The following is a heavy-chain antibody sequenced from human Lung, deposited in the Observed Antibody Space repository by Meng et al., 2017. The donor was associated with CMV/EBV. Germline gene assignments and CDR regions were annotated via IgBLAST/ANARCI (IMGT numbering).Heavy chain of an antibody. CDR2: INPNSGGT. D-gene: IGHD6-6*01. J-gene: IGHJ4*02. V-gene: IGHV1-2*02. CDR1: GYTFTGYY. Sequence: ASVXVSCKASGYTFTGYYMHWVRQAPGQGLEWMGWINPNSGGTNYAQKFQGRVTMTRDTSISTAYMELSRLRSDDTAVYYCARGTGYSSSSGFYWGQGTLVTVSS. CDR3: ARGTGYSSSSGFY.